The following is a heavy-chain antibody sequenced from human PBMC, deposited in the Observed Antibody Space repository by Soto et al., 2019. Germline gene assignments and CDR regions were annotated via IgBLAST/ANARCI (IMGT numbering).Heavy chain of an antibody. D-gene: IGHD6-25*01. J-gene: IGHJ4*02. CDR3: AKQPLKVPLRFDY. CDR2: ISSSSGST. CDR1: GFTFSTYA. V-gene: IGHV3-23*01. Sequence: EVQLLESGGGLVQPGGSLRLSCAASGFTFSTYAMAWVRQAPGKGLEWVSSISSSSGSTFYADSVKGRFTISRDNSEKPLSLQMNSLRAEDTAVYYCAKQPLKVPLRFDYWGQGTLVTVSS.